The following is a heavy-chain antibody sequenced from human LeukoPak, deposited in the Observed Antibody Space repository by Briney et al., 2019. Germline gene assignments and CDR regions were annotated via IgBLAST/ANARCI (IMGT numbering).Heavy chain of an antibody. J-gene: IGHJ4*02. D-gene: IGHD6-6*01. Sequence: ASVKVSCKASGYTFTSYGISWVRQAPGQGLEWMGWISAYNGNTNYAQKLQGRVTMTTDTSTSTAYMELRSLRSDDTAVYYCARDLFAYTSSLGHNWGQGTLVTVSS. CDR2: ISAYNGNT. CDR3: ARDLFAYTSSLGHN. V-gene: IGHV1-18*01. CDR1: GYTFTSYG.